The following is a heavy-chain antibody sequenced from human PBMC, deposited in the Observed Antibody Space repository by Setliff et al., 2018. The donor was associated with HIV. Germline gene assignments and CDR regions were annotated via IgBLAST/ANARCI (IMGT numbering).Heavy chain of an antibody. Sequence: PGGSLRLSCAASGFPFSNYWMGWVRQAPGKGLEWVANISPDGSATYYVDSVKGRFTISRDNSKNMLYLQMDSLRAEDTAVYYCARGRNRNYVVYGMDVWGQGTTVTVSS. CDR3: ARGRNRNYVVYGMDV. V-gene: IGHV3-7*03. J-gene: IGHJ6*02. D-gene: IGHD1-7*01. CDR1: GFPFSNYW. CDR2: ISPDGSAT.